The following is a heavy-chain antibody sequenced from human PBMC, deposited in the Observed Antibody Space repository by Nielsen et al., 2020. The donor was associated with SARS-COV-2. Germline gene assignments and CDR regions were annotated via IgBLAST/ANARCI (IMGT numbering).Heavy chain of an antibody. CDR1: GFIHSSYA. D-gene: IGHD4-11*01. CDR3: AKVPMTTVTGGVDY. V-gene: IGHV3-23*01. J-gene: IGHJ4*02. CDR2: ISGSGGST. Sequence: GESLITSCAASGFIHSSYAMSWVRQAPGKGLEWVSAISGSGGSTYYADSVKGRFTISRDNSKNALYLQMNSLRAEDTAVYYCAKVPMTTVTGGVDYWGQGTLVTVSS.